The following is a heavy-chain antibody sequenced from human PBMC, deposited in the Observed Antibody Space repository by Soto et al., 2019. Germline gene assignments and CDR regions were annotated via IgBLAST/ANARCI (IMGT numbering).Heavy chain of an antibody. Sequence: ASVKVSCKASGYTFSGYYIHWLRQAPGQGLEWMGWINPNSGGTNYAQKFQGRVTVTRDTPTSTAYMELSRLTSDDTAVYYCERSLTEGYCTITGCYTRPLYGMDVWGQGTTVTVS. CDR3: ERSLTEGYCTITGCYTRPLYGMDV. J-gene: IGHJ6*02. D-gene: IGHD2-2*02. CDR1: GYTFSGYY. V-gene: IGHV1-2*02. CDR2: INPNSGGT.